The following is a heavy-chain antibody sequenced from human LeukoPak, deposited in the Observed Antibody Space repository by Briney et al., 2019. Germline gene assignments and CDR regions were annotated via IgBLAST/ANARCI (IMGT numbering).Heavy chain of an antibody. D-gene: IGHD3-10*01. CDR3: AREGGLLWFGELSYYYGMDV. CDR2: IYYSGST. CDR1: GGSISNYY. J-gene: IGHJ6*02. Sequence: PSETLSLTCTVSGGSISNYYWSWIRQPPGKGLEWIGYIYYSGSTKYNPSLKSRVTISVDTSKNQFSLKLSSVTAADTAVYYCAREGGLLWFGELSYYYGMDVWGQGTTVTVSS. V-gene: IGHV4-59*12.